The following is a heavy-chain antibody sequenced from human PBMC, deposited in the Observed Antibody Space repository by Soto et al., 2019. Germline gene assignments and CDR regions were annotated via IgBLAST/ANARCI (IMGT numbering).Heavy chain of an antibody. J-gene: IGHJ4*02. V-gene: IGHV1-18*01. CDR1: GYTFTSYG. D-gene: IGHD4-17*01. CDR3: ARSYLTVTTMPHGY. Sequence: GASVKVSCKASGYTFTSYGISWVRQAPGQGLEWMGWISAYNGNTNYAQKLQGRVTMTTDTSTSTAYMELRSLRPDDTAVYYCARSYLTVTTMPHGYWGQGALVTVSS. CDR2: ISAYNGNT.